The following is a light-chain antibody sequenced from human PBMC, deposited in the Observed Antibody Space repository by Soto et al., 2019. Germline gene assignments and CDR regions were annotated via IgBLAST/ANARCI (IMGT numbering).Light chain of an antibody. J-gene: IGLJ1*01. CDR1: SSDVGGYNY. V-gene: IGLV2-14*01. CDR3: SSYTSSSTLYV. CDR2: DVS. Sequence: QSALTQPASVSGSPGQSITISCTGTSSDVGGYNYVSWYQQHPGKAPKLMIYDVSNRPSGVSNRFSGSKSGNTASLTISGLXXXXXXXYYCSSYTSSSTLYVFGTGTK.